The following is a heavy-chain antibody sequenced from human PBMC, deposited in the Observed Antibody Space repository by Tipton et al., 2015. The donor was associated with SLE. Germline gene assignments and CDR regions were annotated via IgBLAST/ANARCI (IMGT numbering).Heavy chain of an antibody. CDR2: FYYGKST. D-gene: IGHD5-12*01. CDR3: ARLISAYDCNFDY. V-gene: IGHV4-39*07. Sequence: LRLSCTVSGGSISRSNFYWAWIRQPPGKGLEWIGSFYYGKSTFYNPSLKSRVSISVDPSTNRSFLNLISVTAADTALYYCARLISAYDCNFDYWGQGTLVTVSS. J-gene: IGHJ4*02. CDR1: GGSISRSNFY.